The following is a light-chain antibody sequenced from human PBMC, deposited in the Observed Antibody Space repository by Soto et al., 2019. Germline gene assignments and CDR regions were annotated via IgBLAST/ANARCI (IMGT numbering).Light chain of an antibody. J-gene: IGLJ3*02. CDR3: QTWGTGDWV. CDR1: SVHSSYA. V-gene: IGLV4-69*01. CDR2: LNSDGSH. Sequence: QSVLTQSPSASASLGASVKLTCTLSSVHSSYAIAWHQQQPEKGPRYLMTLNSDGSHSKGDGLPDRFSGSISGAERYLTISSLRSEDEADYYCQTWGTGDWVFGGGTKVTVL.